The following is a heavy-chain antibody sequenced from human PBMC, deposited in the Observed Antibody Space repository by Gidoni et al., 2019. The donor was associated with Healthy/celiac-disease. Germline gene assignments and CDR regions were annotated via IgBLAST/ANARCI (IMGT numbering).Heavy chain of an antibody. CDR3: ARGPTTLRAFDI. CDR2: IGTAGDT. D-gene: IGHD4-17*01. Sequence: EVQLVESGGGLVQPGGSLRLSCAASGFTFSSYDMHWVRQATGKGLEWVSAIGTAGDTYYPGSVKGRFTISREKAKNSLYLQMNSLRAEDTAVYYCARGPTTLRAFDIWGQGTMVTVSS. J-gene: IGHJ3*02. CDR1: GFTFSSYD. V-gene: IGHV3-13*01.